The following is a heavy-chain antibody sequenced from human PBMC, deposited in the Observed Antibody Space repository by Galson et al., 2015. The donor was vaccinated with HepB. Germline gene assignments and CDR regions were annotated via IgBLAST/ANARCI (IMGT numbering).Heavy chain of an antibody. CDR3: AKDSSYSSSNFDY. V-gene: IGHV3-9*01. CDR2: ISWNSGSI. J-gene: IGHJ4*02. Sequence: SLRLSCAASGFTFDDYAMHWVRQAPGKGLEWVSGISWNSGSISYADSVKGRFTISRDNAKNSLYLQMNSLRAEDTALYYCAKDSSYSSSNFDYWGQGTLVTVSS. CDR1: GFTFDDYA. D-gene: IGHD6-13*01.